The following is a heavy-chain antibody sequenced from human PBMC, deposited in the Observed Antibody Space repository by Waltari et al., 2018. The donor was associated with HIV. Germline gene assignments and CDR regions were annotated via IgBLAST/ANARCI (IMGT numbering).Heavy chain of an antibody. V-gene: IGHV5-51*01. CDR1: GYSFTSYW. CDR3: ARREPGAFYRYGMDV. CDR2: SSPGASDT. Sequence: EVQLVQSGAEVKKPGEPLKISCTGSGYSFTSYWIGWLRQMPGKGLEWMGISSPGASDTRYSPSCQGQVTISADKSISTAYLQWSSLKASDTAMYYCARREPGAFYRYGMDVWGQGTTVTVSS. D-gene: IGHD2-2*01. J-gene: IGHJ6*02.